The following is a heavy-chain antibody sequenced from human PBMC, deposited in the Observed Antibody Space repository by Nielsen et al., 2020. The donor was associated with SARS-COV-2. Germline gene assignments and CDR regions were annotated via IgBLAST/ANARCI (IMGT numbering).Heavy chain of an antibody. CDR3: ARARHPKTGTDHYYYYMDV. CDR2: INHSGST. D-gene: IGHD1-1*01. Sequence: GSLRLSCAVYGGSFSGYYWSWIRQPPGKGLEWIGEINHSGSTNYNPSLKSRVTISVDTSKNKFSLKLSSVTAADTAVYYCARARHPKTGTDHYYYYMDVWGKGTTVTVSS. V-gene: IGHV4-34*01. J-gene: IGHJ6*03. CDR1: GGSFSGYY.